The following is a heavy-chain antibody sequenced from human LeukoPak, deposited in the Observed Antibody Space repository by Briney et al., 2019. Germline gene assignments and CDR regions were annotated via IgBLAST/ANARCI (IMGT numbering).Heavy chain of an antibody. Sequence: GGSLRLSCAASGFTFSNAWMNWVRQAPGKGLEWVALIWYDGSNKYYTDSVKGRLTISRDNSKNTLYLQMNSLRAEDTAIYYCAREGPRGNSQFDYWGQGTLVTVSS. D-gene: IGHD2/OR15-2a*01. CDR1: GFTFSNAW. V-gene: IGHV3-33*08. CDR3: AREGPRGNSQFDY. CDR2: IWYDGSNK. J-gene: IGHJ4*02.